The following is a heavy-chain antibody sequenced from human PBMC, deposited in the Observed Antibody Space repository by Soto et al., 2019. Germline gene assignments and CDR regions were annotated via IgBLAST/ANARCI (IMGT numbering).Heavy chain of an antibody. CDR2: ISYDGSNK. CDR1: GFTFSSYG. CDR3: AKRGYGRYNWFDP. V-gene: IGHV3-30*18. D-gene: IGHD5-18*01. J-gene: IGHJ5*02. Sequence: QPGGSLRLSCAACGFTFSSYGMHWVRQAPGKGLEWVAVISYDGSNKYYADSVKGRFTISRDNSKNTLYLQMNSLRAEDTAVYYCAKRGYGRYNWFDPWGQGTLVTVSS.